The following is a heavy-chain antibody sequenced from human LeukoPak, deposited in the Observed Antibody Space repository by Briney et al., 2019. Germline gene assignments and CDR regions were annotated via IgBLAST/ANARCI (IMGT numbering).Heavy chain of an antibody. CDR2: INPNSGDT. CDR1: GYTFTVHS. J-gene: IGHJ4*02. D-gene: IGHD6-13*01. CDR3: MRGGGSIWFDY. Sequence: GASVKVSCKASGYTFTVHSFHWVRQAPGQGLEWMGWINPNSGDTNYAQNFQGRVTMTRDTSISTAYMDLSSLRSDDTAIYYCMRGGGSIWFDYWGQGTLVTVSS. V-gene: IGHV1-2*02.